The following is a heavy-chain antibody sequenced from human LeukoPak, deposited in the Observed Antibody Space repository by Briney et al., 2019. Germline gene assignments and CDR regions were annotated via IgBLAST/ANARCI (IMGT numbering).Heavy chain of an antibody. D-gene: IGHD3-10*02. CDR2: INPNSGGT. CDR1: GYTFTGYY. J-gene: IGHJ6*02. V-gene: IGHV1-2*04. CDR3: ARDIAPSYYGRYDYYGMDV. Sequence: EASVKVSCKASGYTFTGYYMHWVRQAPGQGLEWMGWINPNSGGTNYAQKFQGWVTMTRDTSISTAYMELSRLRSDDTAVYYCARDIAPSYYGRYDYYGMDVWGQGTTVTVSS.